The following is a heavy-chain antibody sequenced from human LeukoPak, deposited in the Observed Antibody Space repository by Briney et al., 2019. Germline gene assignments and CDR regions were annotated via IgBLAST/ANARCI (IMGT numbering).Heavy chain of an antibody. V-gene: IGHV4-31*03. D-gene: IGHD3-22*01. Sequence: PSETLSLTCSVTGGSISSGGYSWNWIRQHPGKGLEWIGHTYHDGSASYNPSLQSRVSMSVDTTKDQFSLKLTSLTVADTAMYFCARDSSGTEASEEALDIWGRGTMVIVSS. J-gene: IGHJ3*02. CDR2: TYHDGSA. CDR1: GGSISSGGYS. CDR3: ARDSSGTEASEEALDI.